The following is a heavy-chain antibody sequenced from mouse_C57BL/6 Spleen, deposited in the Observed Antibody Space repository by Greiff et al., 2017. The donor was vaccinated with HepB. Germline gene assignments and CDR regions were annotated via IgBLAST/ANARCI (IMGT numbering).Heavy chain of an antibody. CDR1: GFTFSSYA. V-gene: IGHV5-4*01. Sequence: EVQLQESGGGLVKPGGSLKLSCAASGFTFSSYAMSWVRQTPEKRLEWVATISDGGSYTYYPDNVKGRFTISRDNAKNHLYLQMSHLKSEDTAMYYCARWYYGSSNYFDYWGQGTTLTVSS. J-gene: IGHJ2*01. CDR3: ARWYYGSSNYFDY. CDR2: ISDGGSYT. D-gene: IGHD1-1*01.